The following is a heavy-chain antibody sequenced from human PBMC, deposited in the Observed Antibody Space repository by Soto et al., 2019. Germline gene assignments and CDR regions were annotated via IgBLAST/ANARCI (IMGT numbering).Heavy chain of an antibody. CDR2: ISGSGGGT. D-gene: IGHD2-15*01. Sequence: KGLEWVSAISGSGGGTYYADSVEGRFTISRDNSNNTLYLQMSSLRAEDTAVYYFFFQAEDGIRGLCTVSAFLLNRSSDL. V-gene: IGHV3-23*01. J-gene: IGHJ2*01. CDR3: FFQAEDGIRGLCTVSAFLLNRSSDL.